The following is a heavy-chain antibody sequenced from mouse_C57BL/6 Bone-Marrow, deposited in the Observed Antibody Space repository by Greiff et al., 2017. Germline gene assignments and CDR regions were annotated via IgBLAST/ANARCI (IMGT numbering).Heavy chain of an antibody. V-gene: IGHV5-9-1*02. CDR1: GFTFSSYA. D-gene: IGHD3-2*02. CDR2: ISSGGGYI. J-gene: IGHJ4*01. Sequence: DVKLVESGEGLVKPGGSLKLSCAASGFTFSSYAMSWVRQTPEKRLEWVAYISSGGGYIYYADTVKGRFTISRDNARNTLYLQMSSLKSEDTAMYYCTRETAQALFLYAMDYWGQGTSVTVSS. CDR3: TRETAQALFLYAMDY.